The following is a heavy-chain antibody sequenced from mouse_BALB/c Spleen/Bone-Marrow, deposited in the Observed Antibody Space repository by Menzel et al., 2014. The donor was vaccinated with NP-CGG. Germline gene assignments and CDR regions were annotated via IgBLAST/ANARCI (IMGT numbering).Heavy chain of an antibody. CDR3: ARYMTRYAMDY. Sequence: QVQLQQPGDELVRPGTSVNVSCKASGYAFTNYLIEWVKQRPGQGLEWIGVINPGSGGTNYNEKFKGKATLTADKSSSTAYMQLSSLTSDDSAVYCCARYMTRYAMDYWGQGTSVTVSS. CDR2: INPGSGGT. D-gene: IGHD1-3*01. V-gene: IGHV1-54*01. J-gene: IGHJ4*01. CDR1: GYAFTNYL.